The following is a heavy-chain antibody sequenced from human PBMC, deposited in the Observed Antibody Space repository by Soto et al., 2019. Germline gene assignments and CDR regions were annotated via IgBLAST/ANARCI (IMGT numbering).Heavy chain of an antibody. CDR3: AGGVLYGSSLEGS. Sequence: EVQLLESGGGLVQPGGSLRLSCAASGITFSNYDMSWVRQAAGQGLEWVSAINGRGINTYYADSVKGRFTISRDNSKNTLFLQMNSLRVEDTAVYYCAGGVLYGSSLEGSWGQGTLVTVTS. CDR2: INGRGINT. D-gene: IGHD2-15*01. V-gene: IGHV3-23*01. J-gene: IGHJ5*02. CDR1: GITFSNYD.